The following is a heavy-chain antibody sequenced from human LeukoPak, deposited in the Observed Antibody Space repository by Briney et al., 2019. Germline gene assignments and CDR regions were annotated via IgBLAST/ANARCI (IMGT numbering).Heavy chain of an antibody. D-gene: IGHD1-26*01. Sequence: PGGSLRLSCAASGFTFSSYAMSWVRQAPGKGLEWVSAISGSGGSTYYADSVKGRFTISRDNSKNTLYLQMNSLRAEDTAVYYCAKDEYSGSYSREFDYWGQGTLVTVSS. CDR1: GFTFSSYA. J-gene: IGHJ4*02. V-gene: IGHV3-23*01. CDR3: AKDEYSGSYSREFDY. CDR2: ISGSGGST.